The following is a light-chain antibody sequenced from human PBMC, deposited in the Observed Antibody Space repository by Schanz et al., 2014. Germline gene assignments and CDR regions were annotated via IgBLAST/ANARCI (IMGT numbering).Light chain of an antibody. Sequence: QSALTQPRSVSGSPGQSVTISCTGTSSDVGGYNSVSWYQQHPGKAPKLMIYEGSKRPSGVSNRFSGSKSGNTASLTISGLQAEDEADYYCCSYAGSNNVVFGGGTKLTVV. CDR3: CSYAGSNNVV. CDR1: SSDVGGYNS. J-gene: IGLJ2*01. CDR2: EGS. V-gene: IGLV2-11*01.